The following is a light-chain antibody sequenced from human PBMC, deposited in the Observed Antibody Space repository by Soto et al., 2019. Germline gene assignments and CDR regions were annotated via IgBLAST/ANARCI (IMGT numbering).Light chain of an antibody. J-gene: IGKJ1*01. Sequence: EIVLTQSPGTLSLSPGERATLSCRASQSFNSIYLAWYQQKPGQAPRLLIYAASSRATGIPDRFSGGGSGTDFTLTISRLEPEDFAVYYCQQCGSSPWTFGQGTKVDIK. V-gene: IGKV3-20*01. CDR1: QSFNSIY. CDR2: AAS. CDR3: QQCGSSPWT.